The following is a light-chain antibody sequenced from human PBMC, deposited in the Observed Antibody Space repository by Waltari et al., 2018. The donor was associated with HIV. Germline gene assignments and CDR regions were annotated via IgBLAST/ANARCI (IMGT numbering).Light chain of an antibody. CDR3: QSYDSNKNWV. CDR2: ESY. Sequence: NFMLTQPHSVSESTGKTVTISCTRRSGSISGNHVQWFQRRPGSSPTTVIYESYFRTSGVPARFSGSIDRSSNSASLTISGLKTEDEADYYCQSYDSNKNWVFGGGTKLTVL. V-gene: IGLV6-57*01. CDR1: SGSISGNH. J-gene: IGLJ3*02.